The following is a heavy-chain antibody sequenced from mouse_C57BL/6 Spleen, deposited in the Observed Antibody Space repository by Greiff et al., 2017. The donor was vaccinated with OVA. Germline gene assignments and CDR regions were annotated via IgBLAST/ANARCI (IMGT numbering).Heavy chain of an antibody. CDR1: GYTFTSYW. CDR3: FIYYDYDVSAMDY. V-gene: IGHV1-64*01. D-gene: IGHD2-4*01. Sequence: VQLQQPGAELVKPGASVKLSCKASGYTFTSYWMHWVKQRPGQGLEWIGMIHPNSGSTNYNEKFKSKATLTVDKSSSTAYMQLSSLTSEDSAVYYCFIYYDYDVSAMDYWGQGTSVTVSS. J-gene: IGHJ4*01. CDR2: IHPNSGST.